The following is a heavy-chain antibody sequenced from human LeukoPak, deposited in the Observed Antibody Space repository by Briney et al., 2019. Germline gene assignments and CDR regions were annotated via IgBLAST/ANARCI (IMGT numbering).Heavy chain of an antibody. D-gene: IGHD6-19*01. Sequence: GGSLRLSCAASGFTLSSYAMSWVRQAPGNGLEWVSTISSSGDTTYYADSVKARFTISRDISKNTLSLQMDSVRAEDTAVYYCAKDTHSRWYSSGWSYYFDHWGQGTLVTVSS. V-gene: IGHV3-23*01. J-gene: IGHJ4*02. CDR2: ISSSGDTT. CDR3: AKDTHSRWYSSGWSYYFDH. CDR1: GFTLSSYA.